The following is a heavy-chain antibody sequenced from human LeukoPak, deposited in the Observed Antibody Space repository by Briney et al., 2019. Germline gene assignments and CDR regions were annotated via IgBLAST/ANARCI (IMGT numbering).Heavy chain of an antibody. V-gene: IGHV3-23*01. CDR1: GFTFSSYG. Sequence: GGSLRLSCVASGFTFSSYGMSWIRQAPGKGLEWVSTISGDGGGTYYADSVKGRFTISRDNSQNTLFLQMNSLRADDTAVYYCAKGGGGYLDYWGQGALVTVSS. CDR2: ISGDGGGT. CDR3: AKGGGGYLDY. J-gene: IGHJ4*02.